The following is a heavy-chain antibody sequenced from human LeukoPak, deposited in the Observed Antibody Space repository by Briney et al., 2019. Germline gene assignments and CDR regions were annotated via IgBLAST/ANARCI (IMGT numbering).Heavy chain of an antibody. Sequence: SETLSLTCAVYGGSFSGYYWSWIRQPPGKGLEWIGEINHSGSTNYNPSLKSRVTISVDTSKNQFSLKLSSVTAADTAVHYCARGRRPRGYGSGSYYTYWFDPWGQGTLVTVSS. J-gene: IGHJ5*02. CDR3: ARGRRPRGYGSGSYYTYWFDP. D-gene: IGHD3-10*01. CDR2: INHSGST. V-gene: IGHV4-34*01. CDR1: GGSFSGYY.